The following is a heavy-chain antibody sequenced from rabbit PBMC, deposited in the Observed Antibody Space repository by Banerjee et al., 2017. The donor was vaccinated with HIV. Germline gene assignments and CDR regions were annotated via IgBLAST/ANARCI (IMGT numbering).Heavy chain of an antibody. CDR1: GFSFSNKYV. J-gene: IGHJ4*01. V-gene: IGHV1S45*01. CDR3: ARGGDL. CDR2: IYTSSGST. Sequence: SGGDLVKPEGSLTLTCTASGFSFSNKYVMCWVRQAPGKGLEWIACIYTSSGSTYYATWAKGRFTISGTSSTTVTLQMTSLTAADTATYFCARGGDLWGQGTLVTVS. D-gene: IGHD4-1*01.